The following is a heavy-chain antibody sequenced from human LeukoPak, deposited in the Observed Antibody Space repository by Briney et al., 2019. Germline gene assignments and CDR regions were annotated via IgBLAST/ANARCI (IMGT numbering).Heavy chain of an antibody. CDR2: IWHDGRNK. J-gene: IGHJ4*02. D-gene: IGHD2-21*02. Sequence: GGSLRLSCAASGFTFSSYGIHWVRQAPGKGLEWVAVIWHDGRNKYYADSVKGRFTISRENSKNTVLLQMNSLRAEDTAIYYCARDWGSDEAIDYWGQGTLVTVSS. V-gene: IGHV3-33*01. CDR3: ARDWGSDEAIDY. CDR1: GFTFSSYG.